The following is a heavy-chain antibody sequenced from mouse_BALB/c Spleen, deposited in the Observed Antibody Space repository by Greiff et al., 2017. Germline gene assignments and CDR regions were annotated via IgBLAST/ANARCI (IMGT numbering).Heavy chain of an antibody. J-gene: IGHJ2*01. CDR2: INPSTGYT. CDR1: GYTFTSYW. Sequence: VQLHQSGAELAKPGASVKMSCKASGYTFTSYWMHWVKQRPGQGLEWIGYINPSTGYTEYNQKFKDKATLTADKSSSTAYMQLSSLTSEDSAVYYCARSRYYFDYWGQGTTLTVSS. V-gene: IGHV1-7*01. CDR3: ARSRYYFDY.